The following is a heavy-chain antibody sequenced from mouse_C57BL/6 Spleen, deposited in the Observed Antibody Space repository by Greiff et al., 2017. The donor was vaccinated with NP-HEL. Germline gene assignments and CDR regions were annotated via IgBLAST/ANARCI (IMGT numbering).Heavy chain of an antibody. D-gene: IGHD2-3*01. CDR3: ARDLMGRYYFDY. J-gene: IGHJ2*01. V-gene: IGHV5-4*01. CDR1: GFTFSSYA. CDR2: ISDGGSYT. Sequence: EVQGVESGGGLVKPGGSLKLSCAASGFTFSSYAMSWVRQTPEKRLEWVATISDGGSYTYYPDNVKGRFTISRDNAKNNLYLQMSHLKSEDTAMYYCARDLMGRYYFDYWGQGTTLTVSS.